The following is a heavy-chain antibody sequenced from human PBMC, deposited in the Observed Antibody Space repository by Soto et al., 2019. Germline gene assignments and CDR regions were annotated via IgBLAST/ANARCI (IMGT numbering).Heavy chain of an antibody. Sequence: SETLSLTCAVSGGSISSSNWWSWVRQPPGKGLEWIGEIYHSGSTNYNPSLKSRVTISVDKSKNQFSLKLSSVTAADTAVYYCARGSGSYLRLFDYRGKGTLVTVSS. CDR3: ARGSGSYLRLFDY. CDR2: IYHSGST. J-gene: IGHJ4*02. CDR1: GGSISSSNW. V-gene: IGHV4-4*02. D-gene: IGHD1-26*01.